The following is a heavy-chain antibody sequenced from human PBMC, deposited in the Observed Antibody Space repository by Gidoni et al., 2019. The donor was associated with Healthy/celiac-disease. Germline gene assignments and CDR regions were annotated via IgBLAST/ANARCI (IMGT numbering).Heavy chain of an antibody. J-gene: IGHJ4*02. CDR1: GFTFSSYA. D-gene: IGHD3-22*01. CDR2: ISGSGGST. V-gene: IGHV3-23*01. CDR3: AKAMIVVVTTGRSFDY. Sequence: EVQLLESGGGLVQPGGSLRLSCAAYGFTFSSYAMSWVRQAPGKGLEWVSAISGSGGSTYYADSVKGRFTISRDNSKNTLYLQMNSLRAEDTAVYYCAKAMIVVVTTGRSFDYWGQGTLVTVSS.